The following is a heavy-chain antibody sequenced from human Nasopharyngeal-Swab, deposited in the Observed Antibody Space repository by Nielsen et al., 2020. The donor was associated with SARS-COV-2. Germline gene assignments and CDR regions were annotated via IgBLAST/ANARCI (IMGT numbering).Heavy chain of an antibody. Sequence: GESLKISCAASGFTFSSYAMSWVRQAPGKGLEWVSAISGSGGSTYYADSVEGRFTISRDNSKNTLYLQMNSLRAEDTAVYYCAKGIAARRSWYFDLWGRGTLVTVSS. J-gene: IGHJ2*01. CDR2: ISGSGGST. CDR3: AKGIAARRSWYFDL. V-gene: IGHV3-23*01. D-gene: IGHD6-6*01. CDR1: GFTFSSYA.